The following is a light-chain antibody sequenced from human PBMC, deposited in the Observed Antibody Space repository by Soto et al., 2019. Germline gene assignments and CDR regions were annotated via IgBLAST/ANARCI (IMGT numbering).Light chain of an antibody. Sequence: DIQMTQSPSSVSASVGDRVTMSCRASQGISTYLAWYQQRPGKAPRLLIYAASSLQSGVPSRFSGSGSGTDFTLTINSLQPEDFASYHCQQSHRTPYTFGQGTKLEI. CDR3: QQSHRTPYT. CDR2: AAS. CDR1: QGISTY. J-gene: IGKJ2*01. V-gene: IGKV1-39*01.